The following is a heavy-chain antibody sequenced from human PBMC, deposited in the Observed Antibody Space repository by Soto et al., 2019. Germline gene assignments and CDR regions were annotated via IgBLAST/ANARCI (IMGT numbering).Heavy chain of an antibody. CDR3: AGTEGDYGDYLDAFDI. J-gene: IGHJ3*02. D-gene: IGHD4-17*01. CDR1: GGSISSYY. CDR2: IYYSGST. Sequence: SETLSLTCTVSGGSISSYYWSWIRQPPGKGLEWIGYIYYSGSTNYNPSLKSRVTISVDTSKNQFSLKLSSVTAADTAVYYCAGTEGDYGDYLDAFDIWGQGTMVTVSS. V-gene: IGHV4-59*01.